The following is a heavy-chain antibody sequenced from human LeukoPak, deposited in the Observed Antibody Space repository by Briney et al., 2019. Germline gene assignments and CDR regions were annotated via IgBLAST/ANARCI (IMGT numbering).Heavy chain of an antibody. CDR1: GGTFSSYA. CDR2: IIPIFGTA. Sequence: GSSVKVSCKASGGTFSSYAISWVRQAPGQGLEWMGGIIPIFGTANYAQKFQGRVTITTDESTSTAYMELSSLRSEDTAVYYCARSRDGYNYSIDYWGQGTLVAVSS. V-gene: IGHV1-69*05. J-gene: IGHJ4*02. D-gene: IGHD5-24*01. CDR3: ARSRDGYNYSIDY.